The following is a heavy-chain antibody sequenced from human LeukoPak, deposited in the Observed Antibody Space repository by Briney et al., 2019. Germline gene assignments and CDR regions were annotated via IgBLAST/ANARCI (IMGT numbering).Heavy chain of an antibody. CDR3: AKDIDSKAYYYYGMDV. CDR2: ISWNSGSI. CDR1: GFTFDDYA. J-gene: IGHJ6*02. V-gene: IGHV3-9*01. D-gene: IGHD3-9*01. Sequence: GRSLRLSCAASGFTFDDYAMHWVRQAPGKGLEWVSGISWNSGSIGYADSVKGRFTISRDNAKNSLYLQMNSLRAEDTALYYCAKDIDSKAYYYYGMDVWAKGPRSPSP.